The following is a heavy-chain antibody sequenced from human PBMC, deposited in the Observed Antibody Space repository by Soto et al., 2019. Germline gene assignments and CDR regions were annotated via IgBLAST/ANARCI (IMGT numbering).Heavy chain of an antibody. CDR2: IYYSGST. J-gene: IGHJ4*02. Sequence: SETLSLTCSVSDGSISSSSYYWGWIRQPPGKGLEWIGSIYYSGSTYYNPSLKSRVTISVDTSKNQFSLKLSSVTAADTAVYYCASSPRGSYFDYWGQGTLVTVSS. V-gene: IGHV4-39*01. CDR3: ASSPRGSYFDY. D-gene: IGHD1-26*01. CDR1: DGSISSSSYY.